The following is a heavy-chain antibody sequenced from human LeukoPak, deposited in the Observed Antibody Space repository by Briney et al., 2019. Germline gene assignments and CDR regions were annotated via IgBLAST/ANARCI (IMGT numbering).Heavy chain of an antibody. CDR1: GFTFSSYA. CDR3: AGQAVAGS. V-gene: IGHV3-23*01. Sequence: GGSLRLSCAASGFTFSSYAMTWVRQAPGKGLEWVSSVSGSGSNTYYADSVKGRFTISRDNSENTLYLQMNSLRAEDTAVYYCAGQAVAGSWGQGTLVIVSS. J-gene: IGHJ5*02. CDR2: VSGSGSNT. D-gene: IGHD6-19*01.